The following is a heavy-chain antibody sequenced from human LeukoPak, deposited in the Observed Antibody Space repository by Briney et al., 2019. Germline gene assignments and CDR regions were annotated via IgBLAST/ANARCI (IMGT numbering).Heavy chain of an antibody. CDR3: ARAARIYYYDSSGYYDY. D-gene: IGHD3-22*01. J-gene: IGHJ4*02. CDR2: ISSNGGST. Sequence: GSLRLSCAASGFTFSSYAMHWVRQAPGRGLEYVSAISSNGGSTYYANSVKGRFTISRDNSKNTLYLQMGSLRAEDMAVYYCARAARIYYYDSSGYYDYWGQGTLVTVSS. V-gene: IGHV3-64*01. CDR1: GFTFSSYA.